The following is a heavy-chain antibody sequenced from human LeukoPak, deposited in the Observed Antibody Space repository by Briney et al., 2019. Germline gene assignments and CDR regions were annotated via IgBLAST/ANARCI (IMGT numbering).Heavy chain of an antibody. J-gene: IGHJ4*02. CDR2: IRYDGSVK. V-gene: IGHV3-30*02. CDR3: ARGTYSSGWYYFDY. Sequence: GGSLRLSCAASGFTFSSYGMHWVRQAPGKGLEDVAFIRYDGSVKYSGDAVKGRFTISSDNSKNTLYLQMNSLRAEDTAVYYCARGTYSSGWYYFDYWGQGTLVTVSS. CDR1: GFTFSSYG. D-gene: IGHD6-19*01.